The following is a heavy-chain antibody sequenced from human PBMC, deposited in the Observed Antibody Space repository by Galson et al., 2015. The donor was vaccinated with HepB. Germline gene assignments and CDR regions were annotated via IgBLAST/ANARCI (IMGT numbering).Heavy chain of an antibody. Sequence: QSGAEGKQPVESLKISCKGSGYSFTSYWSGWVRQMPGKGLEWMGIIYPGDSDTTYSTSFQGQVTITADKYINTAYLQWSSLKASDTAMYYCARISAAIHNYMDLWGKGTTVTVSS. D-gene: IGHD2-2*02. J-gene: IGHJ6*03. V-gene: IGHV5-51*01. CDR1: GYSFTSYW. CDR3: ARISAAIHNYMDL. CDR2: IYPGDSDT.